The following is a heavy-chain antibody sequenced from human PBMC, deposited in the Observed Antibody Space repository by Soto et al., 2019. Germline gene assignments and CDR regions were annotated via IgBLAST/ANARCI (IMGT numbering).Heavy chain of an antibody. CDR1: GGSISSYY. CDR2: IYYSGST. V-gene: IGHV4-59*01. J-gene: IGHJ5*02. CDR3: ARGDYGSGSYRKSNWFDP. Sequence: PSETLSLTCTVSGGSISSYYWSWIRQPPGKGLEWIGYIYYSGSTNYNPSLKSRVTISVDTSKNQFSLKLSSVTAADTAVYYCARGDYGSGSYRKSNWFDPWGQGTLVTVSS. D-gene: IGHD3-10*01.